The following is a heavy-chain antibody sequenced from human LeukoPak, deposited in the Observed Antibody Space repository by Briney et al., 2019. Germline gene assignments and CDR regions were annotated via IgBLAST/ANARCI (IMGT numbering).Heavy chain of an antibody. J-gene: IGHJ4*02. Sequence: SETLSLTCTVSGGSISSYYWSWIRQPAGKALEWIGRIYPSGSTNYNPSLKSRVTMSADTSENQFSLKLSSVTAADTAVYYCARDGGYDGSIDYFDYWGQGTLVTVSS. CDR2: IYPSGST. CDR1: GGSISSYY. D-gene: IGHD5-12*01. CDR3: ARDGGYDGSIDYFDY. V-gene: IGHV4-4*07.